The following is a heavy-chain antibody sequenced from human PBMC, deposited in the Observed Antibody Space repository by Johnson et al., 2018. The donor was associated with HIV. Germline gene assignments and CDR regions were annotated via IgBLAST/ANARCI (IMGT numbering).Heavy chain of an antibody. Sequence: VQLVESGGGLVQPGGSLKLSCAASGFTFSGSAMHWVRQASGKGLEWVGRIRNKAKSYATAYAASVKGRFTISRDDPTNTAYLQMNSLTTDDTAVFYCTKVSGGGILRWDIWGQGTMFTVSS. CDR3: TKVSGGGILRWDI. D-gene: IGHD3-10*01. CDR2: IRNKAKSYAT. CDR1: GFTFSGSA. J-gene: IGHJ3*02. V-gene: IGHV3-73*02.